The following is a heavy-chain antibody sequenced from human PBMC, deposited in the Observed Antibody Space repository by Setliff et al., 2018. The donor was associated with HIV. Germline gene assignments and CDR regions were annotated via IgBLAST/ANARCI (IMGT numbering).Heavy chain of an antibody. Sequence: HPGGSLRLSCAASGFIVSSNYINWVRQAPGKGLEWVSVFYSNGNTYYADSVKGRFTISRDNSQNTLFLQMDNLRPEDTAVYYCATRGRAYYLDTSGYFDSWGQGALVTVSS. CDR1: GFIVSSNY. J-gene: IGHJ4*02. V-gene: IGHV3-66*02. D-gene: IGHD2-15*01. CDR2: FYSNGNT. CDR3: ATRGRAYYLDTSGYFDS.